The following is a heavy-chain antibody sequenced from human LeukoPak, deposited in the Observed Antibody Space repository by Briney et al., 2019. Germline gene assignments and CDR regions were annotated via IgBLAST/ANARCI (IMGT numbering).Heavy chain of an antibody. CDR2: IYPGDSDT. D-gene: IGHD2-15*01. Sequence: RESLKISCRGSGYSFTNYWIGWVRQMPGKGLEWMGIIYPGDSDTTYSPSFQGQITISADKSISTAYLQWSSLKASDAAMYYCARRAGGLKNDAFDIWGQGTMVTVSS. CDR3: ARRAGGLKNDAFDI. J-gene: IGHJ3*02. CDR1: GYSFTNYW. V-gene: IGHV5-51*01.